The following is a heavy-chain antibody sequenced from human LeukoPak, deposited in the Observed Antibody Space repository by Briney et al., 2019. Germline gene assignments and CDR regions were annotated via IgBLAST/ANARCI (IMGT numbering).Heavy chain of an antibody. J-gene: IGHJ6*03. CDR1: GYTFTSYG. CDR3: ARVYYDSSGYYYYYYMGV. V-gene: IGHV1-18*01. CDR2: ISAYNGNT. Sequence: ASVKVSCKASGYTFTSYGISWVRQAPGQGLEWMGWISAYNGNTNYAQKLRGRVTMTTDTSTSTAYMELRSLRSDDTAVYYCARVYYDSSGYYYYYYMGVWGKGTTVTVSS. D-gene: IGHD3-22*01.